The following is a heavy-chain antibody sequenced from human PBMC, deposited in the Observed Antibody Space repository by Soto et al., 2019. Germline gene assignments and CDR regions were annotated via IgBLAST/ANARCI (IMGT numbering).Heavy chain of an antibody. CDR2: ISWNAANM. V-gene: IGHV3-9*01. J-gene: IGHJ6*02. CDR3: VKDISGRGSYYYYHGMDV. D-gene: IGHD3-16*01. CDR1: GFTFDDYA. Sequence: EVQLAESGGGLVQPGWTLRLSCVASGFTFDDYAMHWVRQAPGKGLEWVSGISWNAANMRYADSVKARFTISRDNAKNSRYLQLNSVRVEDTALYYCVKDISGRGSYYYYHGMDVWGQGTTVTVSS.